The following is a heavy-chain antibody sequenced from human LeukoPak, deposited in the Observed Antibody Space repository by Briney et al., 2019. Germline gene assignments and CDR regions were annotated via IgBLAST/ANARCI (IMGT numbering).Heavy chain of an antibody. CDR1: GGSISNYY. J-gene: IGHJ4*02. D-gene: IGHD2-15*01. Sequence: SETLSLTCTTSGGSISNYYWSWIRQPAGKGLEWIGRIYTSGSTNYNPSLKSRVTMSVDTSKNQFSLRLSSVTAADTAVYYCASTHYLRAVVGDYFDYWGQGTLVTVSS. CDR2: IYTSGST. CDR3: ASTHYLRAVVGDYFDY. V-gene: IGHV4-4*07.